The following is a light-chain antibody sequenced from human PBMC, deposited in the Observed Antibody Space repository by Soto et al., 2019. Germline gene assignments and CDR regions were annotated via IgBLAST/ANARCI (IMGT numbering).Light chain of an antibody. J-gene: IGKJ2*01. Sequence: DIQMTQSPSSLSASVGDRVTITCRASQSISSYLNWYQQKPGKAPKLLIYAASSLQSGVPSRFSGSGSRTDFTLTISSLQPEDFATFYCQQSDRTPYTFGQGTKLEIK. CDR3: QQSDRTPYT. CDR2: AAS. V-gene: IGKV1-39*01. CDR1: QSISSY.